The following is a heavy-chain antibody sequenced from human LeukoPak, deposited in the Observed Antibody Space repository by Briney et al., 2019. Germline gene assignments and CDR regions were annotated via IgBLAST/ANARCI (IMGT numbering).Heavy chain of an antibody. Sequence: GGSLRLSCAASGFTFSSYAMHWVRQAPGKGLEYVSAISSNGGTTYYANSVKGRFTVSRDNSKNTLYLQMNSLRAEDTAVYYCAKDRTGPFDYWGQGTLVTVSS. CDR2: ISSNGGTT. V-gene: IGHV3-64*01. CDR1: GFTFSSYA. J-gene: IGHJ4*02. D-gene: IGHD3/OR15-3a*01. CDR3: AKDRTGPFDY.